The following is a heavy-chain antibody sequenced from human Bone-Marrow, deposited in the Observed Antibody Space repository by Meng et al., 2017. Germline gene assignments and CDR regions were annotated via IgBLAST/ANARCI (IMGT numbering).Heavy chain of an antibody. J-gene: IGHJ4*02. CDR3: AREGYCSGGSCN. V-gene: IGHV4-34*01. D-gene: IGHD2-15*01. CDR2: INHSGST. Sequence: QVQLQQWGAGLLKPSETLSLTCAVYGGSFSGYYWSWIRQPPGKGLEWIGEINHSGSTNYNPSLKSRVTISVDTSKNQFSLKLSSVTAADTAVYYCAREGYCSGGSCNWGQGTLVTVSS. CDR1: GGSFSGYY.